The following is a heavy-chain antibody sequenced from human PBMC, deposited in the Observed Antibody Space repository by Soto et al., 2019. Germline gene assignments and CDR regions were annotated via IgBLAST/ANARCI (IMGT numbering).Heavy chain of an antibody. J-gene: IGHJ4*02. V-gene: IGHV3-73*01. D-gene: IGHD2-15*01. CDR2: IRSKPSSSAT. CDR1: GCTLSGST. Sequence: EVQLVESGGGVVQPGGSLKLSCAASGCTLSGSTMPWVRQASGKGREWVGRIRSKPSSSATAYAASVRGRFTISRDDSKNTAYLQMNSLRVEDTAVYYCTSGYCSGGSCSRSDYWGQGTLVTVSS. CDR3: TSGYCSGGSCSRSDY.